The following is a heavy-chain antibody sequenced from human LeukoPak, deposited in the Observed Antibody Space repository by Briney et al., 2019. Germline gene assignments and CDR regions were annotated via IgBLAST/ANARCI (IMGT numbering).Heavy chain of an antibody. D-gene: IGHD6-13*01. Sequence: PSQTLSLTCTVSGGSISSGSYYWSWIRQPAGKGLEWIGRIYTSGSTNYNPSLKSRVTISVDTSKNQFSLKLSSVTVADMAVYYCAIDGGVDLYSSNSELDYSGQGTLVTVSS. CDR2: IYTSGST. CDR1: GGSISSGSYY. J-gene: IGHJ4*02. CDR3: AIDGGVDLYSSNSELDY. V-gene: IGHV4-61*02.